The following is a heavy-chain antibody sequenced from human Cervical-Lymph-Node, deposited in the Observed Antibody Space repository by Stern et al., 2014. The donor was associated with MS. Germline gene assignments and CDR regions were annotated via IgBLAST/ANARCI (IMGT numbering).Heavy chain of an antibody. D-gene: IGHD3-3*01. CDR1: GYTLTALS. V-gene: IGHV1-24*01. J-gene: IGHJ6*02. Sequence: QVQLVQSGAEVKQPGASVKVSCEVSGYTLTALSMHWVRQAPGKGLEWMGGFDPEDGATIYAQKFQGRVTMTEDTSTDTAYMELSSLRSEDTAVYYCATDRDDFRSGYSAPTKGYGLDVWGQGTTVTVTS. CDR2: FDPEDGAT. CDR3: ATDRDDFRSGYSAPTKGYGLDV.